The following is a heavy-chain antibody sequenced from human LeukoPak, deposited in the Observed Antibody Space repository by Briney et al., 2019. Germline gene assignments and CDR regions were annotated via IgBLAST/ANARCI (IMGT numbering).Heavy chain of an antibody. CDR3: VRGGANPNFAYMDV. D-gene: IGHD3-9*01. Sequence: GGSLRLSCAASGFTFSSYGMHWVRQAPGKGLEWVAFIRYDGSNKYYADSVKGRFTISRDNAKNSLFLQMNSLRVDDTAVYYCVRGGANPNFAYMDVWGTGTTVTVSS. CDR1: GFTFSSYG. CDR2: IRYDGSNK. V-gene: IGHV3-30*02. J-gene: IGHJ6*03.